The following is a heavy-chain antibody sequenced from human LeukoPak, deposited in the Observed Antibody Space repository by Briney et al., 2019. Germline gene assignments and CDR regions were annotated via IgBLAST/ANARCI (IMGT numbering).Heavy chain of an antibody. J-gene: IGHJ6*03. D-gene: IGHD3-3*01. CDR1: GGSISTSSYY. V-gene: IGHV4-39*07. CDR3: ARDYYDFWSGLYYYYYMDV. CDR2: IFYSGST. Sequence: SETLSLTCTVSGGSISTSSYYWGRVRQPPGKGLEWIGNIFYSGSTYYSPSLKSRVTISLDTSRNQFSLKLSSVTAADTAVYYCARDYYDFWSGLYYYYYMDVWGKGTTVTVSS.